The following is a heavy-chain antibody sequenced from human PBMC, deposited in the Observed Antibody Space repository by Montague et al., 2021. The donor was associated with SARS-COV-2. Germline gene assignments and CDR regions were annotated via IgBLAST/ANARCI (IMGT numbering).Heavy chain of an antibody. CDR2: IYHSGST. D-gene: IGHD4-17*01. J-gene: IGHJ4*02. CDR1: GGSISSYY. CDR3: ARVGAYGDYPTPPTFDY. V-gene: IGHV4-59*01. Sequence: SETLSLTCTVSGGSISSYYWSWIRQPPGKGLEWIGYIYHSGSTNYNPSLKSRVTISVDTSKDQFSLKLSSVTAADTAVYYCARVGAYGDYPTPPTFDYWGQGTLVTVSS.